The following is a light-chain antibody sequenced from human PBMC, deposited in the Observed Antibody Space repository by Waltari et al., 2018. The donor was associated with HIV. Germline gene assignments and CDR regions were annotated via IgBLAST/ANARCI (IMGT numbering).Light chain of an antibody. CDR1: SSGVCNYNV. V-gene: IGLV2-23*02. CDR2: EVN. J-gene: IGLJ1*01. Sequence: QAALTPPAPVSASPGQSVTLSRPGTSSGVCNYNVFSWYRQVPDNAPQLLIFEVNKRPSGVSNRFSGSKSGNSASLTIAGLLADDEADYYCCSYAGGNSYVFGTGTKVTVL. CDR3: CSYAGGNSYV.